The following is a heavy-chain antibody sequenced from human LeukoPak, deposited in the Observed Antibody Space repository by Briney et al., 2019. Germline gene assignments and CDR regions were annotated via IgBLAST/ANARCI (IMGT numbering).Heavy chain of an antibody. CDR2: IYYSGST. D-gene: IGHD2-15*01. J-gene: IGHJ4*02. CDR1: GGSINSSSYY. V-gene: IGHV4-39*01. CDR3: ARHSRAWWDRGAVDY. Sequence: SETLSLTCTVSGGSINSSSYYWGWIRQPPGKGLEWIGSIYYSGSTYYNPSLKSRVTISVDTSKNQFSLKLSSVTAADTAVYYCARHSRAWWDRGAVDYWGQGTLVTVSS.